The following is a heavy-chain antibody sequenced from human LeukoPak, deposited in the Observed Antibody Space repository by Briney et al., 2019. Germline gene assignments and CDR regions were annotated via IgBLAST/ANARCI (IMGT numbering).Heavy chain of an antibody. CDR2: INPSGGST. D-gene: IGHD3-10*01. V-gene: IGHV1-46*01. CDR1: GYTFTSYA. CDR3: ARDPVLRITMVRGVNIESDY. J-gene: IGHJ4*02. Sequence: ASVKVSCKASGYTFTSYAMHWVRQAPGQGLEWMGIINPSGGSTSYAQKFQGRVTMTRDTSTSTVYMELSSLRSEDTAVYYCARDPVLRITMVRGVNIESDYWGQGTLVTVSS.